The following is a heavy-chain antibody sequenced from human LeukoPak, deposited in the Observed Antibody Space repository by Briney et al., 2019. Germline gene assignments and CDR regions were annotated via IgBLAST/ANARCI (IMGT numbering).Heavy chain of an antibody. CDR1: GFTFSNAW. CDR3: AKLVITMTEGV. V-gene: IGHV3-15*01. CDR2: IKSKTDGGTT. Sequence: GGSLRLSCTASGFTFSNAWMSWVRQAPGKGLEWVGRIKSKTDGGTTDYAAPVKGRFTISRDDSKNTLYLQMNSLRAEDTAVYSCAKLVITMTEGVWGKGPTVTIPS. J-gene: IGHJ6*03. D-gene: IGHD3-22*01.